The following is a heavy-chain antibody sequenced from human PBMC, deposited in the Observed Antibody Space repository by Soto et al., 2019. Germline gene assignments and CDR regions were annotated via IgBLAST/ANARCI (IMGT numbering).Heavy chain of an antibody. Sequence: QVQLVQSGAEVKKPGASVKVSCKASGYTFTSYDINWVRQATGQGLEWMGWMNPNSGNTGYAQKFQGRVTMTRNTSISTAYMELSSLRSEDTAVYYCATNYYDSSGYFNWFDPRGQGTLVTVSS. V-gene: IGHV1-8*01. D-gene: IGHD3-22*01. CDR1: GYTFTSYD. CDR3: ATNYYDSSGYFNWFDP. CDR2: MNPNSGNT. J-gene: IGHJ5*02.